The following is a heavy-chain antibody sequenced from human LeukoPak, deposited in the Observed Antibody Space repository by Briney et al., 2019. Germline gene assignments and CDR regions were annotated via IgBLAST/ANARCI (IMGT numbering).Heavy chain of an antibody. V-gene: IGHV3-7*01. D-gene: IGHD3-22*01. CDR1: GFTFSSYW. J-gene: IGHJ6*02. CDR3: AKGGYYYDSSGYYYVHYYYYGMDV. CDR2: IKQDGSEK. Sequence: GGSLRLSCAASGFTFSSYWMSWVRQAPGKGLEWVANIKQDGSEKYYVDSVKGRFTISRDNAKNSLYLQMNSLRAEDTAVYYCAKGGYYYDSSGYYYVHYYYYGMDVWGQGTTVTVSS.